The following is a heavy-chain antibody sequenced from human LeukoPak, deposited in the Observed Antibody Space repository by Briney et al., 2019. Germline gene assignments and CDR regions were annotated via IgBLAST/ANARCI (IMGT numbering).Heavy chain of an antibody. CDR2: IIPIFGTA. D-gene: IGHD5-12*01. J-gene: IGHJ4*02. Sequence: GASVKVSCKASGGTFSSYAINWVRQAPGQGLEWMGGIIPIFGTANYAQKFQGRVTITTDESTSTAYMELSSLRSEDTAVYYCARDADSGYLRLPVYWGQGTLVTVSS. V-gene: IGHV1-69*05. CDR1: GGTFSSYA. CDR3: ARDADSGYLRLPVY.